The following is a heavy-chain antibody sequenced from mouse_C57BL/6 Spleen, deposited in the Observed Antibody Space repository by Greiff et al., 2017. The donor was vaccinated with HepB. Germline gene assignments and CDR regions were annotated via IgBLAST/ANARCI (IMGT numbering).Heavy chain of an antibody. CDR1: GYTFTDYE. J-gene: IGHJ2*01. CDR2: IDPETGGT. D-gene: IGHD4-1*01. CDR3: TRYGPLTVYYFDY. Sequence: QVQLKESGAELVRPGASVTLSCKASGYTFTDYEMHWVKQTPVHGLEWIGAIDPETGGTAYNQKFKGKATLTADKSSSTAYMELRSLTSEDSAVYYCTRYGPLTVYYFDYWGQGTTLTVSS. V-gene: IGHV1-15*01.